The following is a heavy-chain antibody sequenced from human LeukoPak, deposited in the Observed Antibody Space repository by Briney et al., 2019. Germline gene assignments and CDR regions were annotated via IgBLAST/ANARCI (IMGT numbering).Heavy chain of an antibody. Sequence: ASVKVSCKASGYTFTTYGITWVRQAPGQGLEWMGWISAYNDNTKYAQKLQGRVTMTRDTSTNTAYMELSRLRSDDTAVYYCARPVLRYFDWQYYFDYWGQGTLVTVSS. D-gene: IGHD3-9*01. V-gene: IGHV1-18*01. CDR3: ARPVLRYFDWQYYFDY. CDR1: GYTFTTYG. CDR2: ISAYNDNT. J-gene: IGHJ4*02.